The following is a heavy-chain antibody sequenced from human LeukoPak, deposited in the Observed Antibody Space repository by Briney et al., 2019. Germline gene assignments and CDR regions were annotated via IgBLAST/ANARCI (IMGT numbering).Heavy chain of an antibody. V-gene: IGHV3-48*03. CDR1: GFTFSSYE. J-gene: IGHJ4*02. D-gene: IGHD2-15*01. CDR3: ATMGVVVVAATCPDH. CDR2: ISSSGSTI. Sequence: PPGGSLRLSCAASGFTFSSYEMNWVRQAPGKGLEWVSYISSSGSTIYYADSVKGRFTISRHNAKISLYLQMNSLRAEDTAIYYCATMGVVVVAATCPDHWGQGTLVTVSS.